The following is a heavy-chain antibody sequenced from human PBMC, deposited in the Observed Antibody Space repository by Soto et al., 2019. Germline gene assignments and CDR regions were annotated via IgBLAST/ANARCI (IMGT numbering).Heavy chain of an antibody. V-gene: IGHV3-21*06. CDR3: AREGVHNYTEYYFDY. CDR1: GFTVTSNG. CDR2: ISGIRDYI. D-gene: IGHD3-10*01. J-gene: IGHJ4*02. Sequence: GGSLRLSCGVSGFTVTSNGVSWVRQAPGKGLEWVSSISGIRDYIRYADSVKGRFTISRDNAKTSLYLQMNSLTAEDTAVYYCAREGVHNYTEYYFDYWGQGTLVTVSS.